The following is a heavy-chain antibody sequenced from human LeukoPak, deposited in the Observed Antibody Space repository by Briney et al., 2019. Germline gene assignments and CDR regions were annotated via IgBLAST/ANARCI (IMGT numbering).Heavy chain of an antibody. CDR3: ARGGPDYGDYAFDY. CDR2: IKQDGSEK. J-gene: IGHJ4*02. D-gene: IGHD4-17*01. V-gene: IGHV3-7*01. Sequence: PGGSLTLSCAASGVTFSSYWMSWVRQAPGKGLEWVANIKQDGSEKYYVYSVKGRFTIPRDNAKNSLYLQMNSLRAEDTAVYYCARGGPDYGDYAFDYWGQGTLVTVSS. CDR1: GVTFSSYW.